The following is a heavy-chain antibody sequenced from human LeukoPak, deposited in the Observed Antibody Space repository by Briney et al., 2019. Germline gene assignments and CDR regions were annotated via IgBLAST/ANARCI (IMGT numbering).Heavy chain of an antibody. CDR2: ISGSGGGT. V-gene: IGHV3-23*01. D-gene: IGHD3-10*01. J-gene: IGHJ4*02. CDR3: AKRGVVIRVILVGFHKEAYYFDS. CDR1: GITLRNYG. Sequence: GGSLRLSCAVSGITLRNYGMSWVRQARGRGLEWVAGISGSGGGTHYADSVEGRFTISRDNPKNTLHLPMNSPRAGDAAVYFCAKRGVVIRVILVGFHKEAYYFDSWGQGALVIVSS.